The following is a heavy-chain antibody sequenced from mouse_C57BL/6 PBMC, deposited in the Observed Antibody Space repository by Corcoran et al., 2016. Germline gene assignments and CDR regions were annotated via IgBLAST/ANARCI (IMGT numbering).Heavy chain of an antibody. V-gene: IGHV9-3*01. J-gene: IGHJ3*01. CDR2: INTYSGVP. CDR1: GYTFTTSG. CDR3: ARRDTTVVGRFAY. Sequence: QIQLVQSGPELKKPGETVKISCKASGYTFTTSGMSWVKQAPGKGLKWMGWINTYSGVPTYADDFKGRFAFSLETSASTAYLQINNLKNEDTATYFCARRDTTVVGRFAYWGQGTLVTVSA. D-gene: IGHD1-1*01.